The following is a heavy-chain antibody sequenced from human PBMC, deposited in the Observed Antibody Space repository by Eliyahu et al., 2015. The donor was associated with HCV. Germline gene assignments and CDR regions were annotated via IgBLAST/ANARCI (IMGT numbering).Heavy chain of an antibody. D-gene: IGHD2-2*02. J-gene: IGHJ4*02. CDR1: GGSFSGYY. Sequence: QVQLQQWGAGXLKPSETLSLTCXVXGGSFSGYYWSWIRQPPGKGLEWIGEINHSGSTNYNPSLKSRVTISVDTSKNQFSLKLSSVTAADTAVYYCARRKLLYSFDYWGQGTLVTVSS. CDR2: INHSGST. CDR3: ARRKLLYSFDY. V-gene: IGHV4-34*01.